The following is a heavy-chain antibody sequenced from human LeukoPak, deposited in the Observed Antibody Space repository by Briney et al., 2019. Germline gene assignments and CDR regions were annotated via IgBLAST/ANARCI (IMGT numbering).Heavy chain of an antibody. CDR1: GGSISTYY. CDR3: ARGGSPVPHFDY. D-gene: IGHD2-15*01. Sequence: SETLSLTCTVSGGSISTYYWSWIRQPPGKGLEWIGYIYYSGSTNYNPSLKSRVTISVDTSKNQFSLKLSSVTAADTAVYYCARGGSPVPHFDYWGQGTLVTVSS. CDR2: IYYSGST. J-gene: IGHJ4*02. V-gene: IGHV4-59*01.